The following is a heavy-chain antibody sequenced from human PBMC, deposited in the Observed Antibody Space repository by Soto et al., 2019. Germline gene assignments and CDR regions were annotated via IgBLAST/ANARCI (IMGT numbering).Heavy chain of an antibody. CDR1: GFTFSSYG. D-gene: IGHD4-17*01. V-gene: IGHV3-33*01. J-gene: IGHJ3*02. Sequence: QVQLVESGGGVVQPGRSLRLSCAASGFTFSSYGMHWVRQAPGKGLEWVAVIWYDGSNKYYADSVKGRFTISRDNSKNTLYLQMNSLRAEDTAVYYCARDRGETTYGDYECAFDIWGQGTMVTVSS. CDR3: ARDRGETTYGDYECAFDI. CDR2: IWYDGSNK.